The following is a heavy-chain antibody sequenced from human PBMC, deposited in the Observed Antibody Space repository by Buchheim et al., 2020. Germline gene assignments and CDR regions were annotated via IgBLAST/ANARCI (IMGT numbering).Heavy chain of an antibody. J-gene: IGHJ6*02. CDR1: GFTFSSYW. CDR2: INSDRSST. Sequence: EVQLVESGGGLVQPGGSLRLSCAASGFTFSSYWMHWVRHAPGKGLVWVSRINSDRSSTSYADSVKGRFTISRDNAKTPLYLQMNSLRAEDTAVDYCARDACRSANYYYGMDVWGQGTT. V-gene: IGHV3-74*01. D-gene: IGHD2-15*01. CDR3: ARDACRSANYYYGMDV.